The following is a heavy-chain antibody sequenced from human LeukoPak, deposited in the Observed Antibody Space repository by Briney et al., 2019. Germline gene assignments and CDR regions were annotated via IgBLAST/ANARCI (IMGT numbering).Heavy chain of an antibody. V-gene: IGHV3-23*01. J-gene: IGHJ4*02. CDR1: GFTFSSYA. CDR2: ISGSGGST. D-gene: IGHD3-3*01. CDR3: AKEHYDALDY. Sequence: GGSLRLSCAASGFTFSSYAMSWVRQAPGKGLEWVSAISGSGGSTYYADSVKGRFTISRDNSKNTLYLQMSSLRAEDTAIYYRAKEHYDALDYWGQGTLVTVSS.